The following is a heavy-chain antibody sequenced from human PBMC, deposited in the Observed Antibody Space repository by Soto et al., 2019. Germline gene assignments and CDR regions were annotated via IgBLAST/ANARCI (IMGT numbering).Heavy chain of an antibody. D-gene: IGHD6-13*01. J-gene: IGHJ4*02. Sequence: EMQLLESGGGLVQPGGSLRLSCAASGFTFSSFAMSWVRQAPGKGLDWVSAISGSGGSTYSADSVKGRFTISRDNSKNPLYLQMSSLRAEDTAVYYCARGSSAGKGSPPDFWGQGSLVTVSS. CDR2: ISGSGGST. CDR1: GFTFSSFA. CDR3: ARGSSAGKGSPPDF. V-gene: IGHV3-23*01.